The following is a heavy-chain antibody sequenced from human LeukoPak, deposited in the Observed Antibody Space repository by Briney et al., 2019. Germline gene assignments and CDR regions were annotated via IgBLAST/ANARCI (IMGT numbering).Heavy chain of an antibody. CDR1: GFTFSSYA. CDR2: ISGSGGST. D-gene: IGHD5-18*01. V-gene: IGHV3-23*01. CDR3: SKGGYSYDPVGYYYYYMDV. Sequence: GGSLRLSCAASGFTFSSYAMSWVRQAPGKGLEWVSAISGSGGSTYYADSVKGRFTISRDNSKNTLYRQMNSLRAEDTAVYYCSKGGYSYDPVGYYYYYMDVWGKGTTVTVSS. J-gene: IGHJ6*03.